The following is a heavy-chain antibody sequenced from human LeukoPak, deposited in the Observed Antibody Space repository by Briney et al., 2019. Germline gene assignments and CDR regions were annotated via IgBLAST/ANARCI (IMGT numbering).Heavy chain of an antibody. CDR1: GFTFSSYA. Sequence: PGGSLRLSCAASGFTFSSYAMSWVRQAPGKGLGWVSAIGGSGGSTYYVDSVKGRFTISRDNSNQTLYLQMNSLRAEDTAVYYCAKELRPYYFDYCGQGTLVTVSS. J-gene: IGHJ4*02. CDR3: AKELRPYYFDY. V-gene: IGHV3-23*01. CDR2: IGGSGGST.